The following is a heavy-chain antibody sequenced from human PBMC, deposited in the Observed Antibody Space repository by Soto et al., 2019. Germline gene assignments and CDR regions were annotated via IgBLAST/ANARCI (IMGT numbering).Heavy chain of an antibody. Sequence: QVQLQESGPGLVKPSQTLSLSCTVSGGSISSGGYYWSWIRQHPGKGLEWIGYIYYSGTAYYNPSLKSRVTISVATSKNQFSLKLSSVTAADTAVYYCARTRESYYDSQYWGQGTLVTVSS. D-gene: IGHD3-10*01. CDR1: GGSISSGGYY. CDR2: IYYSGTA. J-gene: IGHJ4*02. V-gene: IGHV4-31*03. CDR3: ARTRESYYDSQY.